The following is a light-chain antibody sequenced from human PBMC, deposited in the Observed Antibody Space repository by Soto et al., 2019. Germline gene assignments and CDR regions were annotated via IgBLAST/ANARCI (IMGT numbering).Light chain of an antibody. CDR2: LGS. V-gene: IGKV2-28*01. J-gene: IGKJ3*01. CDR3: MQALQTPRFT. Sequence: DIVMTQSPLSLSVTPGEPASISCRSSQSLLHSNGYNYLDWYLQKPGQSPRLLIYLGSNRASGVPDRFSGSGSGTDFTLKISRVEADDVGVYYCMQALQTPRFTFGPGTKVDIK. CDR1: QSLLHSNGYNY.